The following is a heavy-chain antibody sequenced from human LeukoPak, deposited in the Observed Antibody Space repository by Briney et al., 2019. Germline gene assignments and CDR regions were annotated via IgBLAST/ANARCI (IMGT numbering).Heavy chain of an antibody. J-gene: IGHJ6*02. V-gene: IGHV1-8*01. CDR3: ARAEGAWELLRYYYYGMDV. CDR1: GYTFTSYD. CDR2: MNPNGGNT. D-gene: IGHD1-26*01. Sequence: ASVKVSCKASGYTFTSYDINWVRQATGQGLEWMGWMNPNGGNTDYAQKFQGRVTMTRNTSISTAYMELSSLRSEDTAVYYCARAEGAWELLRYYYYGMDVWGQGTTVTVSS.